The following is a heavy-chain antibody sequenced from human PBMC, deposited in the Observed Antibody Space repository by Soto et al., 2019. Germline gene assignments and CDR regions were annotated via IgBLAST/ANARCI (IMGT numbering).Heavy chain of an antibody. CDR3: ARKLNTVTTREAFDM. D-gene: IGHD4-17*01. J-gene: IGHJ3*02. Sequence: QVQLVESGGGMVQPGRSLRLSCTASGFTFSNFGMHWVRQAPGKGLEWVAVIWYDGSNKYYADSVKGRFTISRDNSKNTLYLEMNSLRAEDTAVYYCARKLNTVTTREAFDMWGQGTMVTISS. V-gene: IGHV3-33*01. CDR1: GFTFSNFG. CDR2: IWYDGSNK.